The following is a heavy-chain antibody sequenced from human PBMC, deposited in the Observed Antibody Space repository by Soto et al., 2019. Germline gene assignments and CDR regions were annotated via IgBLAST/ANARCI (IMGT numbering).Heavy chain of an antibody. Sequence: QVQLVESGGGVVQPGRPLRLSCAAPGFTFSSYGMHWVRQAPGKGLEWVAVISYDGSNKYYADSVKGRFTISRDNSKNTLYLQMNSLRAEDTAVYYCAKSGGIVLVPAAHRNYFDYWGQGTLVTVSS. CDR3: AKSGGIVLVPAAHRNYFDY. CDR2: ISYDGSNK. D-gene: IGHD2-2*01. CDR1: GFTFSSYG. J-gene: IGHJ4*02. V-gene: IGHV3-30*18.